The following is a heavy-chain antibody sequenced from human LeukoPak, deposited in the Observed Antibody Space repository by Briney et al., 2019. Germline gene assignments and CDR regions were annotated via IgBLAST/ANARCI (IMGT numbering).Heavy chain of an antibody. CDR2: IWYVGVNK. D-gene: IGHD3-22*01. CDR3: ARDGYDSSGYSIGYYYYYYGMDV. V-gene: IGHV3-33*01. Sequence: GGPLRFSCAASGFTFSSFGLHWFRRAPGRGLDWVEVIWYVGVNKYYADSVKGRFTISRDNSKNTLHLQMNSLRAEDTAVYYCARDGYDSSGYSIGYYYYYYGMDVWGQGTTVTVSS. CDR1: GFTFSSFG. J-gene: IGHJ6*02.